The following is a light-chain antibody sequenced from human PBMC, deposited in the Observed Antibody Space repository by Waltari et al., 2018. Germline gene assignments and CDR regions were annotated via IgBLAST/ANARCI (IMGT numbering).Light chain of an antibody. J-gene: IGLJ3*02. CDR1: SLRTPS. V-gene: IGLV3-19*01. CDR2: GKD. Sequence: SSELTQDPAVSVALGQTVRFTCQGDSLRTPSASWYQLKPGQAPVLVIYGKDKRPSGIPDRISGYSSGTTSSLTITGAQAEDEADYYCSSRNGRANQVVFAGGTKVTVL. CDR3: SSRNGRANQVV.